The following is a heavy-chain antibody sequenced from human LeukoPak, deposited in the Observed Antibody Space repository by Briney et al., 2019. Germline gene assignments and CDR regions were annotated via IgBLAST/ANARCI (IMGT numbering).Heavy chain of an antibody. CDR3: AKDSQQVGGLLPLGY. D-gene: IGHD6-6*01. Sequence: GGSLRLSCAASGFTFSSYGMHWVRQAPGKGLEWVAFIRYDGSNKYYADSVKGRFTISRDNSKNTLYLQMNSLRAEDTAVYYCAKDSQQVGGLLPLGYWGQGTLVTVSS. CDR2: IRYDGSNK. V-gene: IGHV3-30*02. J-gene: IGHJ4*02. CDR1: GFTFSSYG.